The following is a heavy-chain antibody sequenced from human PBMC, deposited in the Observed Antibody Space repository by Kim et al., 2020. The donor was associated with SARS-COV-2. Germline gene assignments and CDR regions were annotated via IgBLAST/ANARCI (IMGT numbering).Heavy chain of an antibody. CDR1: GGSISSYY. D-gene: IGHD4-17*01. V-gene: IGHV4-59*01. CDR2: IYYSGST. Sequence: SETLSLTCTVSGGSISSYYWSWIRQPPGKGLEWIGYIYYSGSTNYNPSLKSRVTISVDTSKNQFSLKLSSVTAADTAVYYCARGDYGDSHQFDPWGQGTL. J-gene: IGHJ5*02. CDR3: ARGDYGDSHQFDP.